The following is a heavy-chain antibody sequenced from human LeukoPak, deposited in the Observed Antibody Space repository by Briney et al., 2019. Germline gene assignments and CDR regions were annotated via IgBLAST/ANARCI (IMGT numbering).Heavy chain of an antibody. D-gene: IGHD3-3*01. Sequence: GGSLRLSCAASGFTFSSYAMSWVRQAPGKGLEWVGFIRSKAYGGTTEYAASVKGRFTISRDDSKSIAYLQMNSLKTEDTAVYYCTRVYYDFWSGPDYWGQGTLVTVSS. J-gene: IGHJ4*02. CDR1: GFTFSSYA. V-gene: IGHV3-49*04. CDR2: IRSKAYGGTT. CDR3: TRVYYDFWSGPDY.